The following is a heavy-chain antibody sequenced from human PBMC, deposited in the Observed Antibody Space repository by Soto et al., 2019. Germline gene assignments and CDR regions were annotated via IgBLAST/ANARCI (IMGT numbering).Heavy chain of an antibody. J-gene: IGHJ4*02. Sequence: QLQLQESGPGLVKPSETLSLTCTVSGGSISSSSYYWGWIRQPPGKGLEWIGSIYYSGSTYYNPSLKSRVTISVDTSKNQFSLKLSSVTAADTAVYYCARHDIVVVPAAHFDYWGQGTLVTVSS. CDR3: ARHDIVVVPAAHFDY. CDR2: IYYSGST. V-gene: IGHV4-39*01. D-gene: IGHD2-2*01. CDR1: GGSISSSSYY.